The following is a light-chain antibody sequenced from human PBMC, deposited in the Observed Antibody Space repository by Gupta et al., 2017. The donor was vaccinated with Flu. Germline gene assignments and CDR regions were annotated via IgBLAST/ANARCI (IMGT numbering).Light chain of an antibody. Sequence: QSVLTQPPSVSAAPGQKVTISFPGSSSNIENNFVSWYQQLPGTAPRLLIFENLKRPSGIPDRFSGSKSGTSATLGITGLQTGDEADYYCATWDSSLSIVLFGGGTKLTVL. CDR2: ENL. J-gene: IGLJ2*01. CDR1: SSNIENNF. CDR3: ATWDSSLSIVL. V-gene: IGLV1-51*02.